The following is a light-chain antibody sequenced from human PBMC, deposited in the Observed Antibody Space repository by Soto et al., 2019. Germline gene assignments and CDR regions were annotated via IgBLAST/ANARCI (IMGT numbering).Light chain of an antibody. CDR1: QGIRDD. J-gene: IGKJ1*01. Sequence: DIQLTQSPSSLSASVGDRVTIPCRASQGIRDDLGWYQQKAGEAPKRLIYAASSLHSGVPSRFSGSGSGTEFTLTISSLQPEDFATYYCLQYRSFPRTFGQGTKVDIK. CDR2: AAS. V-gene: IGKV1-17*01. CDR3: LQYRSFPRT.